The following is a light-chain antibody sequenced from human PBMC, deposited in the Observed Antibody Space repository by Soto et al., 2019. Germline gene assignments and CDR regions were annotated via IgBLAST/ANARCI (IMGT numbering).Light chain of an antibody. Sequence: ETLLTQSPATLSVSPGERATLSCRASQSVRDNLAWYQQKPGQAPRLLIYGASTRAPGIPDRFSGSGFGTEFSLTISSLQSEDFAVYYCQHHNACPPSPFGQGTKLEIK. CDR1: QSVRDN. CDR3: QHHNACPPSP. J-gene: IGKJ2*01. V-gene: IGKV3-15*01. CDR2: GAS.